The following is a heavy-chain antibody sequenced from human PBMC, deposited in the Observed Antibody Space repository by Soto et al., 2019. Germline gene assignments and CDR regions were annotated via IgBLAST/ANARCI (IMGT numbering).Heavy chain of an antibody. CDR2: MNPNSGKT. J-gene: IGHJ6*02. Sequence: ASVKVSCKTSGYTFTGYYMHWVRQAPGQGLEWMGGMNPNSGKTGYAQKFQGRVTMTRDTSISTAYMELSSLRSEDTAVYYCAVGGGMDVWGQGTTVTVSS. V-gene: IGHV1-8*02. CDR1: GYTFTGYY. CDR3: AVGGGMDV.